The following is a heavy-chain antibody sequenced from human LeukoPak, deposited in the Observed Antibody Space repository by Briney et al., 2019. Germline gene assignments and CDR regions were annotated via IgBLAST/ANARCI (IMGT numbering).Heavy chain of an antibody. CDR3: AKDLLSSEWLALFGAIDY. CDR2: ISSSSSYI. CDR1: GFTFSSYS. V-gene: IGHV3-21*01. D-gene: IGHD5-12*01. Sequence: GGSLRLSCAASGFTFSSYSMNWVRQAPGKGLEWVSSISSSSSYIYYADSVKGRFTISRYNIKNSLYLQMNSLRAEDTAVYYCAKDLLSSEWLALFGAIDYWGQGTLVTVSS. J-gene: IGHJ4*02.